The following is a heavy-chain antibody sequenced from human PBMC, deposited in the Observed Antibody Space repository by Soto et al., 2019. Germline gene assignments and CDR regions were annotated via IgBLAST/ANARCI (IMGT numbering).Heavy chain of an antibody. Sequence: GGSLRLSCAASGFTFSSYGMHWVRQAPGKGLEWVAVISYDGSNKYYADSVKGRFTISRDNSKNTLYLQMNSLRAEDTALYYCAKDQISHFWSGFPPYYSYTMDVWGPGTTVTVSS. D-gene: IGHD3-3*02. V-gene: IGHV3-30*18. CDR1: GFTFSSYG. J-gene: IGHJ6*02. CDR3: AKDQISHFWSGFPPYYSYTMDV. CDR2: ISYDGSNK.